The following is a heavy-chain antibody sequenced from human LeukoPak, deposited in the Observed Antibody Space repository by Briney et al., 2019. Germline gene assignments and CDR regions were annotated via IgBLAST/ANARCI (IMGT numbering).Heavy chain of an antibody. D-gene: IGHD4-23*01. Sequence: SGGSLRLSCAASGFTFGSYTMNWVRQPPGKGLEWVSYISTSSSAIYYADSVKGRFIISRDNARNSLYLQMNSLRDEDTAVYYCARDNSGGNSGMDYWGQGTLVAVSS. J-gene: IGHJ4*02. CDR2: ISTSSSAI. V-gene: IGHV3-48*02. CDR3: ARDNSGGNSGMDY. CDR1: GFTFGSYT.